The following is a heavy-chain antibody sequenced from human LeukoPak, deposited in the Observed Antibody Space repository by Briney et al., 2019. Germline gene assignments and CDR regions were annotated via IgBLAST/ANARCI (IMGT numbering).Heavy chain of an antibody. V-gene: IGHV1-8*01. Sequence: ASVKVSCKASGYTFTSYDINWVRQATGQGLEWMGWMNPNSGNTGYAQKFQGRVTMTRNTSISTAYMELSSLRSEDTAVYYCARRAERNYDFWSGYSLRDNWVDPWGQGTLVTVSS. D-gene: IGHD3-3*01. J-gene: IGHJ5*02. CDR1: GYTFTSYD. CDR2: MNPNSGNT. CDR3: ARRAERNYDFWSGYSLRDNWVDP.